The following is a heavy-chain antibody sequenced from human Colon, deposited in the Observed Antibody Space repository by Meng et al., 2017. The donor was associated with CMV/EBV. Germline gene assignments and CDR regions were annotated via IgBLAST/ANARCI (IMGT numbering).Heavy chain of an antibody. CDR1: GFTMSDAW. V-gene: IGHV3-15*01. Sequence: GGSLRLSCVASGFTMSDAWMSWVRQAPGKGLEWVGRIKSKSDGETIDYAAAGKGRFTISRDASQNALYLQMNRLKTEDTARYYFTPALRITRTTSRQFDFWGQGTLVTVSS. CDR3: TPALRITRTTSRQFDF. CDR2: IKSKSDGETI. J-gene: IGHJ4*02. D-gene: IGHD1-7*01.